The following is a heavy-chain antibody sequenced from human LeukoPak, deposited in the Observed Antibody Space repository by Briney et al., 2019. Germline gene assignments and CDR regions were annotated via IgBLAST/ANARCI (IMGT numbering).Heavy chain of an antibody. J-gene: IGHJ6*04. D-gene: IGHD3-10*02. CDR1: GFIFTNYG. Sequence: GGSLRLSCAASGFIFTNYGMHWVRQAPGKGLQWVAFIRYDGRNKYYADSVKGRFTISRDNAKNSLYLQMNSLRAEDTAVYYCAELGITMIGGVWGKGTTVTISS. V-gene: IGHV3-30*02. CDR3: AELGITMIGGV. CDR2: IRYDGRNK.